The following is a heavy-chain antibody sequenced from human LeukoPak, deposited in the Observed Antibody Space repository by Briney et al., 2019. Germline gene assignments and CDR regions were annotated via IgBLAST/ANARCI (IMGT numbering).Heavy chain of an antibody. CDR3: ARLEVDIATVYFDY. J-gene: IGHJ4*02. CDR1: GYSFTSYW. Sequence: GESLKISGECAGYSFTSYWIGCARQMPGKGLEWMGIIYPGDSDIRYSPSFQGQVTISADKSISAAYLQWSSLKASDTAMYYCARLEVDIATVYFDYWGQGILVTVSS. D-gene: IGHD3-22*01. CDR2: IYPGDSDI. V-gene: IGHV5-51*01.